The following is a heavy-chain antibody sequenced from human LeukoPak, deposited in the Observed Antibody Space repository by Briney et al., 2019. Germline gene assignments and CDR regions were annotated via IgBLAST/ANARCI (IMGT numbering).Heavy chain of an antibody. V-gene: IGHV4-34*01. CDR1: GVSINDYY. CDR2: ISHTEGT. Sequence: SETLSPTCGVFGVSINDYYWSWIRQSPGKGREWIGEISHTEGTRYNPSLESRVTMSVGTSENQMSLKLIFVTAADTAVYYCARIRCGHSGSVCYNHWGLGTLVTVSS. D-gene: IGHD2-21*01. J-gene: IGHJ4*02. CDR3: ARIRCGHSGSVCYNH.